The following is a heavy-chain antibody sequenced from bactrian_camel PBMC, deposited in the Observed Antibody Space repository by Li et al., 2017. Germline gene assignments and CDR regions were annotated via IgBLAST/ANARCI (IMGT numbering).Heavy chain of an antibody. CDR2: INRGHGVP. CDR3: AADPLYSDYGDILGY. D-gene: IGHD4*01. V-gene: IGHV3S40*01. Sequence: DVQLVESGGGSVQTGGSLILSCAASDQSSKTTCISWFRQIPGKERERVSTINRGHGVPYMSDSVKGRFTLSRDDAKITVYLQMNSLKSEDTALFYCAADPLYSDYGDILGYWGQGTQVTVS. J-gene: IGHJ6*01. CDR1: DQSSKTTC.